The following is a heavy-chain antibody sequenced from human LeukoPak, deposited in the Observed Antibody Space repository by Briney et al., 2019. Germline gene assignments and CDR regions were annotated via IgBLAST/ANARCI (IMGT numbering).Heavy chain of an antibody. CDR1: GFTFSSYW. V-gene: IGHV3-7*01. CDR3: ARDGMRCSSTSCYYYFDY. Sequence: GGSLRLSCAASGFTFSSYWMSWVRQAPGKGPEWVANIKQDGSEKYYVDSVKGRFTISRDNAKNSLYLQMNSLRAEDTAVYYCARDGMRCSSTSCYYYFDYWGQGTLVTVSS. J-gene: IGHJ4*02. D-gene: IGHD2-2*01. CDR2: IKQDGSEK.